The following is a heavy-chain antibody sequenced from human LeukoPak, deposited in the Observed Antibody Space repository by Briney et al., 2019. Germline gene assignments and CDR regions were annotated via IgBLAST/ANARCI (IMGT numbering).Heavy chain of an antibody. V-gene: IGHV5-51*01. CDR1: GYSFTSYW. CDR3: ARLLRRDGCNYYFDY. Sequence: GESLKISCKGSGYSFTSYWIGWVRQMPGKGLEWMGIIYPGDSDTRYSPSFQGQVTISADKSISTAYLQWSSLKASDTAMYYCARLLRRDGCNYYFDYWGQGTLVTVSS. D-gene: IGHD5-24*01. J-gene: IGHJ4*02. CDR2: IYPGDSDT.